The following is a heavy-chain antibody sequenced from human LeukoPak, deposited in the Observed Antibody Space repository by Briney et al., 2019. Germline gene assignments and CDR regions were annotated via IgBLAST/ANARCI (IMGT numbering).Heavy chain of an antibody. V-gene: IGHV4-4*07. CDR3: ARVDIVATTDYYYYYMDV. D-gene: IGHD5-12*01. CDR1: GGSISSYY. CDR2: IYTSGST. Sequence: PSETLSLTCTVSGGSISSYYWSWIRQPAGKGLEWIGRIYTSGSTNYNPSLKSRVTMSVDTSKNQFSLKLSSVTAADTAVYYCARVDIVATTDYYYYYMDVWGKGTTVTISS. J-gene: IGHJ6*03.